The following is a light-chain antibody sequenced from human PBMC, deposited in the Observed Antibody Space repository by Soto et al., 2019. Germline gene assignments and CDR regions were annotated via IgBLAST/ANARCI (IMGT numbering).Light chain of an antibody. CDR2: EVN. Sequence: QSALTQPPSASGSPGQSVAISCTGTSSDVGDYNYVSWYQQHPGKAPKLMIYEVNKRPSGVPDRFSGSKSVNTASLTVSGLHAEDEADYYCSSYAGSSNVFGTGTKVTVL. CDR1: SSDVGDYNY. J-gene: IGLJ1*01. V-gene: IGLV2-8*01. CDR3: SSYAGSSNV.